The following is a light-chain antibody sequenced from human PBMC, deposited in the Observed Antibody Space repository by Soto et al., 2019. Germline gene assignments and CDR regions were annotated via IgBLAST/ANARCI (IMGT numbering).Light chain of an antibody. CDR3: QKYNSSPPT. Sequence: DIQMTQSPSSLSASVGDRVTITCRASQGISNYLAWYQQKPGKVPKLLIYAASTLQSRVPSRFSGSGSGTDFNLPISSLQPEDVATYYCQKYNSSPPTFGPGNKVAIK. V-gene: IGKV1-27*01. J-gene: IGKJ3*01. CDR2: AAS. CDR1: QGISNY.